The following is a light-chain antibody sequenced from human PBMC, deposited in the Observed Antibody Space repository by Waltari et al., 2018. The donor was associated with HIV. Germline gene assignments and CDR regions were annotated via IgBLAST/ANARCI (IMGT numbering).Light chain of an antibody. J-gene: IGLJ2*01. Sequence: QSALTQPPSASGSPGQSVTISCTGTSSDIGGDSYVSWYQQLPGKAPKLIIYEVTRRPSGVLCRFSGSKSGNTASLTVSALQAGDGASYHCSSYPAGRTDVIVGGGTKVTVL. V-gene: IGLV2-8*01. CDR1: SSDIGGDSY. CDR2: EVT. CDR3: SSYPAGRTDVI.